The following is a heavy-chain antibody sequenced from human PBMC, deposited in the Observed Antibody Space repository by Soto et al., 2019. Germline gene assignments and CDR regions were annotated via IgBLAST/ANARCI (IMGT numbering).Heavy chain of an antibody. J-gene: IGHJ6*03. D-gene: IGHD4-4*01. CDR3: ARHNTVTSFMDV. CDR1: GGSISSYY. Sequence: LETLSLTCTVSGGSISSYYWSWIRQPPGKGLEWIGYIYYSGSTNYNPSLKSRVTISVDTSKNQFSLKLSSVTAADTAVYYCARHNTVTSFMDVWGKGTTVTVSS. V-gene: IGHV4-59*08. CDR2: IYYSGST.